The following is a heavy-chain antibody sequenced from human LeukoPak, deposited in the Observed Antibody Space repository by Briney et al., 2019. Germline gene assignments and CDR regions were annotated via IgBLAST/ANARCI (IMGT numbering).Heavy chain of an antibody. CDR3: ARDYGGTPFQH. CDR2: IYYSGST. D-gene: IGHD4-23*01. V-gene: IGHV4-30-4*08. Sequence: SETLSLTCTVSGGSISSYYWSWIRQPPGKGLEWIGYIYYSGSTYYNPSLKSRVTISVDTSKNQFSLKLSSVTAADTAVYYCARDYGGTPFQHWGQGTLVTVSS. J-gene: IGHJ1*01. CDR1: GGSISSYY.